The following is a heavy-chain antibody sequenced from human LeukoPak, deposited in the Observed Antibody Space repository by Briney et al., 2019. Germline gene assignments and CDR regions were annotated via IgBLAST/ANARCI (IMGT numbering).Heavy chain of an antibody. V-gene: IGHV3-30*02. CDR1: GFTFSSYG. Sequence: PGGSLRLSCAASGFTFSSYGMHWVRQAPGKGLEWVAFIRYDGSNKYYADSVKGRFTISRDNSKNTLYLQMNSLRAEDTAVYYCAKDGHRDRSGYPDYWGQGTLVTVSS. CDR2: IRYDGSNK. J-gene: IGHJ4*02. CDR3: AKDGHRDRSGYPDY. D-gene: IGHD3-22*01.